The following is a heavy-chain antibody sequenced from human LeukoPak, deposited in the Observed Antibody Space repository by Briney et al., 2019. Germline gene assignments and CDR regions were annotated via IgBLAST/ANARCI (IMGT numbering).Heavy chain of an antibody. V-gene: IGHV1-2*02. J-gene: IGHJ4*02. CDR2: INPNSGGT. CDR1: GYTFTGYY. D-gene: IGHD6-19*01. Sequence: ASVKVSCKASGYTFTGYYMHWVRQAPGQGLEWMGWINPNSGGTNYAQKFQGRVTMTRDTSISTAYMELSRLRSDDTAVYYCARVEAVADIAFDYWGQGTLVTVSS. CDR3: ARVEAVADIAFDY.